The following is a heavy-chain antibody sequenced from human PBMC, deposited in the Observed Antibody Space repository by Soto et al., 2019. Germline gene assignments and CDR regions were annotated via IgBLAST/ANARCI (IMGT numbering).Heavy chain of an antibody. D-gene: IGHD3-10*01. Sequence: QVQLVQSGAEMKKPGSSVKVSCQSSGGTFNTYAMNWVRQAPGQGPEWMGEISPMFGAANYAPKFQGRVTITADESTGTSYMQLSSLPSEDTALYFCAREVQVHTPAFVYWGQGTLVTVSS. CDR2: ISPMFGAA. J-gene: IGHJ4*02. V-gene: IGHV1-69*19. CDR1: GGTFNTYA. CDR3: AREVQVHTPAFVY.